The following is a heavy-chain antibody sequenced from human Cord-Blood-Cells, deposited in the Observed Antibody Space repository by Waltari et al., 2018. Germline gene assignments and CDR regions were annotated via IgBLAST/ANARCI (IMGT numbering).Heavy chain of an antibody. CDR3: ARGLWGDYVHFDL. D-gene: IGHD4-17*01. J-gene: IGHJ2*01. V-gene: IGHV1-8*01. CDR1: GNTFPCYD. Sequence: QVQLVQSGAEVKKPGASVKVSCKASGNTFPCYDINWVPQANGQGLEWMGWMNPNSGNTGYAQKFQGRVTMTRNTSISTAYMELSSLRSEDTAVYYCARGLWGDYVHFDLWGRGTLVTVSS. CDR2: MNPNSGNT.